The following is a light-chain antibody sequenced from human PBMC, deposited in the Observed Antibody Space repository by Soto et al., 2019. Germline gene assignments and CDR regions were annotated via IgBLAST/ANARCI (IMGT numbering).Light chain of an antibody. V-gene: IGKV3-15*01. CDR2: DAS. Sequence: EIVLTQSPCTLSLSTGERATLSCRASQSVGSYLAWYQHKPGQAPRLLISDASTRATGIPARFSGSGSATEFTLTISSLQSEDFAVYYCQQYNNWLTFGGGTKVDIK. J-gene: IGKJ4*01. CDR1: QSVGSY. CDR3: QQYNNWLT.